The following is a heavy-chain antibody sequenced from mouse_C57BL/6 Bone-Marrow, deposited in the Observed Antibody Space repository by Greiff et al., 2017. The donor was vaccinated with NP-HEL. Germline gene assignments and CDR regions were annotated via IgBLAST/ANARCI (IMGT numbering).Heavy chain of an antibody. D-gene: IGHD3-1*01. CDR3: ARSGNPYAMDY. J-gene: IGHJ4*01. CDR1: GYTFTSYW. CDR2: IDPSDSYT. V-gene: IGHV1-69*01. Sequence: QVQLQQPGAELVMPGASVKLSCKASGYTFTSYWMHWVKQRPGQGLEWIGEIDPSDSYTTYNQKFKGKSTLTVDKSSSTAYMRLSSLTSEDSAVYYCARSGNPYAMDYWGQGTSVTVSS.